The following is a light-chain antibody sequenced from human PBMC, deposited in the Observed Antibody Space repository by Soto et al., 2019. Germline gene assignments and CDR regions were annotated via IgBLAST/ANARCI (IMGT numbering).Light chain of an antibody. CDR2: EVT. CDR1: SSDVGGYNY. Sequence: QSALTQPASVSGSPGQSITISCTGTSSDVGGYNYVSWYQQHPGKAPKLMIYEVTNRPSGVPNRFSGSKSGNTASLTISGLQAEDEADYYCSSYTSRSTLVFGTGTKLTVL. V-gene: IGLV2-14*01. J-gene: IGLJ1*01. CDR3: SSYTSRSTLV.